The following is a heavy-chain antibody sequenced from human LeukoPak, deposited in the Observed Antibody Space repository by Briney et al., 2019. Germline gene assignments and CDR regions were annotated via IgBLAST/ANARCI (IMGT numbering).Heavy chain of an antibody. CDR1: GVSFSGYY. J-gene: IGHJ6*03. CDR3: ARQRTDYGSGSYYNMNYYYYYMDV. Sequence: SETLSLTCAVYGVSFSGYYWSWIRQPPGKGLEWIGEINHSGSTNYNPSLKSRVTISVDTSKNQFSLKLSSVTAADTAVYYCARQRTDYGSGSYYNMNYYYYYMDVWGKGTTVTISS. V-gene: IGHV4-34*01. D-gene: IGHD3-10*01. CDR2: INHSGST.